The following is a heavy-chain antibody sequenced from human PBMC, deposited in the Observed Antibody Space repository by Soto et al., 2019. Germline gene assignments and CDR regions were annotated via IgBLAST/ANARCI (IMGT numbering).Heavy chain of an antibody. D-gene: IGHD6-13*01. CDR1: GFTFSSSV. J-gene: IGHJ4*02. CDR3: ARRGSSSWYYDH. V-gene: IGHV3-64*01. CDR2: ISSDGGAT. Sequence: HPGGSLRLSCAASGFTFSSSVLHWVRQGPGKGLEYVSAISSDGGATYYANSVKGRFIISRDNSRNMLYLQMGSLKTEDMAVYYCARRGSSSWYYDHWGRGVLVTVSS.